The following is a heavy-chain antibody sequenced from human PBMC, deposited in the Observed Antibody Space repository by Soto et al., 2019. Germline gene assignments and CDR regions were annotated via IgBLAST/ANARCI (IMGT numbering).Heavy chain of an antibody. CDR2: ISYDGSNK. CDR1: GFTFSSYG. CDR3: AKATVTANWFDP. J-gene: IGHJ5*02. V-gene: IGHV3-30*18. Sequence: QVPLVESGGGVVQPGRSLRLSCAASGFTFSSYGMHWVRQAPGKGLEWVAVISYDGSNKYYADSVKGRFTISRDNSKNTLYLQMNSLRAEDTAVYYCAKATVTANWFDPWGQGTLVTVSS. D-gene: IGHD2-21*02.